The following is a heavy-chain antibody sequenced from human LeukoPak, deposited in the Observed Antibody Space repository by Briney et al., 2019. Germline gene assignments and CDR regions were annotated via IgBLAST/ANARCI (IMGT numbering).Heavy chain of an antibody. CDR1: GGSISSSSYY. Sequence: PSETLSLTCTVSGGSISSSSYYWGWIRQPPGKGLEWIGSIYHSGSTYYNPSLKSRVTISVDTSKNQFSLKLSSVTAADTAVYYCARATPTVTTGMYFDYWGQGTLVTVSS. CDR2: IYHSGST. CDR3: ARATPTVTTGMYFDY. D-gene: IGHD4-17*01. J-gene: IGHJ4*02. V-gene: IGHV4-39*07.